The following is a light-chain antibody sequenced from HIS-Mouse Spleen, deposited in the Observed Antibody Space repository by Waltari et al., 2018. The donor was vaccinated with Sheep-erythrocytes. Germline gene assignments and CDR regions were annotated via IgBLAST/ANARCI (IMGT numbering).Light chain of an antibody. J-gene: IGLJ3*02. V-gene: IGLV1-47*01. CDR2: RNK. CDR3: AAWDDSLSGPV. CDR1: SSNIGSNY. Sequence: QSVLTQPPSASGTPGQRVTISCSGSSSNIGSNYVYWYQQLPGTAPKLLIYRNKQRPSGVPDRFSGAKSGTSASLASSGVRSEDEADYYCAAWDDSLSGPVFGGGTKLTVL.